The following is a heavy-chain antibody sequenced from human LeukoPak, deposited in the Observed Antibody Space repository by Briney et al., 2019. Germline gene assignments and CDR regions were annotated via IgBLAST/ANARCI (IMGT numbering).Heavy chain of an antibody. D-gene: IGHD2-2*01. CDR1: GFTFSSYS. Sequence: GGSLRLSCAAAGFTFSSYSMSWVRQAPGKWLEWVSAISGSGGSTYYADSWKGLFPIATDNSNNTLYLQRNSHIAEHTAVYYCAKDRKYQLLTPDYWGQGNLVSVSS. CDR3: AKDRKYQLLTPDY. J-gene: IGHJ4*02. CDR2: ISGSGGST. V-gene: IGHV3-23*01.